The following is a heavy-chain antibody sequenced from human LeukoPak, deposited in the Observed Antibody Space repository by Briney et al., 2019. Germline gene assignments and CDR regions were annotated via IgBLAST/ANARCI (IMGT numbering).Heavy chain of an antibody. D-gene: IGHD2-2*01. CDR2: ISRSGTPI. CDR3: AREWAGGDSSTYHPLDY. Sequence: GGSLRLSCAASGFTFNDYYMNWIRQAPGKGLEWVSYISRSGTPIYYADSVKGRFTISRDNARNSLHLQMNSLRAEDTAVYYCAREWAGGDSSTYHPLDYWGQGTLVTVSS. V-gene: IGHV3-11*04. J-gene: IGHJ4*02. CDR1: GFTFNDYY.